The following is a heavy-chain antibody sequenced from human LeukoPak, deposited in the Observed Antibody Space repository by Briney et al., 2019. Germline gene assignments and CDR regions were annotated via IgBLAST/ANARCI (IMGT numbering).Heavy chain of an antibody. CDR3: ARAHRARAPVAVDDFEI. CDR1: GFIFSDHY. J-gene: IGHJ3*02. Sequence: GGSLRLSCAACGFIFSDHYMDWVRQAPGKGLEWVGRIRMKVECDTQEYPASVRGRFTVSRDDSENSLSLQMNSLKPEDRAVYYCARAHRARAPVAVDDFEIWGQGTTVTVSS. CDR2: IRMKVECDTQ. V-gene: IGHV3-72*01. D-gene: IGHD1-14*01.